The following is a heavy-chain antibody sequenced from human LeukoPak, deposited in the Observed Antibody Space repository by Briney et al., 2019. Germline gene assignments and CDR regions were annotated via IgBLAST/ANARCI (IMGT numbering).Heavy chain of an antibody. Sequence: PGRSLRPSCAASGFTFSSYAMHWVRQAPGKGLEWVAVISYDGSNKYYADSVKGRFTISRDNSKNTLYLQMNSLRAEDTAVYYCASTRWNYWGQGTLVTVSS. D-gene: IGHD1-1*01. CDR3: ASTRWNY. CDR1: GFTFSSYA. V-gene: IGHV3-30-3*01. J-gene: IGHJ4*02. CDR2: ISYDGSNK.